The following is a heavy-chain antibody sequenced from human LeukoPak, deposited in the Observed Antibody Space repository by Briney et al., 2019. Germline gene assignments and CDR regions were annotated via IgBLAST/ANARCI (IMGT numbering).Heavy chain of an antibody. D-gene: IGHD6-19*01. CDR3: ARHRTIAVATNY. V-gene: IGHV4-34*01. CDR1: GGSFSGYY. CDR2: INHSGST. Sequence: SETLSLTCAVYGGSFSGYYWSWIRQPPGKGLEWIGEINHSGSTNYNPSLKSRVTISVDTSKNQFSLKLSSLTAADTAVYYCARHRTIAVATNYWGQGTLVTVSS. J-gene: IGHJ4*02.